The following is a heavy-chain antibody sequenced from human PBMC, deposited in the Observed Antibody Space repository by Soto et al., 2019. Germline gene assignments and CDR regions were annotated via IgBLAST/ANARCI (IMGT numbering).Heavy chain of an antibody. CDR1: GYSFTSYW. J-gene: IGHJ3*02. CDR2: IYPGDSDT. Sequence: PGESLKISCKGSGYSFTSYWIGWVRQMPGKGLEWMGIIYPGDSDTRYSPSFQGQVTISADKSISTAYLQWSSLKASDTAMYYCARTQPRPREHQPRYDFWSGYSTDAFDIWGQGTMVTVSS. V-gene: IGHV5-51*01. CDR3: ARTQPRPREHQPRYDFWSGYSTDAFDI. D-gene: IGHD3-3*01.